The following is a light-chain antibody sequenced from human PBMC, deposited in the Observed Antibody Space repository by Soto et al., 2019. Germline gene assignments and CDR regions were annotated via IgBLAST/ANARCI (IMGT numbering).Light chain of an antibody. CDR1: QRINTY. CDR2: PPS. CDR3: QQSYSIPLT. V-gene: IGKV1-39*01. Sequence: DIQLTQSPSSLSASLGDRVTITCRASQRINTYMNWYQHKPGKAPNLLIFPPSTLQSGVPSRFSGSGSGTDFTLTISSLQPEDFATYYCQQSYSIPLTFGGGTKVDIK. J-gene: IGKJ4*01.